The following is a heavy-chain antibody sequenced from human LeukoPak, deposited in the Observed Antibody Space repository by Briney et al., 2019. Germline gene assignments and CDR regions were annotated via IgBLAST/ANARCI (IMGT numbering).Heavy chain of an antibody. D-gene: IGHD3-10*01. V-gene: IGHV4-4*07. CDR1: GGSISSYY. Sequence: SETLSLTCTVSGGSISSYYWSWIRQPAGKGLEWIGRIYTSGSTNYNPSLKSRDTMSVDTSKNQFSLKLSSVTAADTAVYYCARDHYYGSGSYEDVWGKGTTVTVSS. CDR2: IYTSGST. CDR3: ARDHYYGSGSYEDV. J-gene: IGHJ6*04.